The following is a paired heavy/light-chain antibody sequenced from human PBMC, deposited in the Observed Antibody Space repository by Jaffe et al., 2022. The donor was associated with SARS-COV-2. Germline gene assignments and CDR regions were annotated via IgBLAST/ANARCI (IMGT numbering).Light chain of an antibody. CDR2: AAS. CDR1: QSISSY. J-gene: IGKJ4*01. V-gene: IGKV1-39*01. Sequence: DIQMTQSPSSLSASVGDRVTITCRASQSISSYLNWYQQKPGKAPKLLIYAASSLQSGVPSRFSGSGSGTDFTLTISSLQPEDFATYYCQQSYSTPRALTFGGGTKVEIK. CDR3: QQSYSTPRALT.
Heavy chain of an antibody. Sequence: QVQLVESGGGVVQPGRSLRLSCAASGFTFSSYAMHWVRQAPGKGLEWVAVISYDGSNKYYADSVKGRFTISRDNSKNTLYLQMNSLRAEDTAVYYCAREKYDNDPPYYFDYWGQGTLVTVSS. D-gene: IGHD3-22*01. CDR2: ISYDGSNK. V-gene: IGHV3-30*04. CDR3: AREKYDNDPPYYFDY. CDR1: GFTFSSYA. J-gene: IGHJ4*02.